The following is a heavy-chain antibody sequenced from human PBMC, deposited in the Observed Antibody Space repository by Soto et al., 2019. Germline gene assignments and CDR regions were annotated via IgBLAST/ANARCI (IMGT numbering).Heavy chain of an antibody. CDR3: ARDQCYYDSGSYYIH. Sequence: ASVKVSCKASGYTFTTCAMHWVRQAPGQSLEWMGWINADNGDTWYSENFQGRVTITRDTSANTVYMELSSLRSEDTAVYYCARDQCYYDSGSYYIHWGQGALVTVSS. J-gene: IGHJ4*02. V-gene: IGHV1-3*01. CDR1: GYTFTTCA. CDR2: INADNGDT. D-gene: IGHD3-10*01.